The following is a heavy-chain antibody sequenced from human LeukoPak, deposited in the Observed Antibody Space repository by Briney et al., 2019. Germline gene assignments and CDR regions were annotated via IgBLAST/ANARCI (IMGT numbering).Heavy chain of an antibody. CDR3: ARDQGRMMAVRTTNCYFDL. Sequence: GGSLRLSCAASGFTFSNYWMSWVRQAPGKGLEWLANINQDGSEMYYVDSVKGRFTISRDNGKNSLYLQINSLRADDTAVYYCARDQGRMMAVRTTNCYFDLWGRGTLVTVSS. CDR1: GFTFSNYW. J-gene: IGHJ2*01. D-gene: IGHD1-1*01. V-gene: IGHV3-7*01. CDR2: INQDGSEM.